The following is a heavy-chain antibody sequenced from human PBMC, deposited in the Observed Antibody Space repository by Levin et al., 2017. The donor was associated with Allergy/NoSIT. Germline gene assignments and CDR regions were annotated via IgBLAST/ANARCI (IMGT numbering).Heavy chain of an antibody. J-gene: IGHJ4*02. D-gene: IGHD3-22*01. V-gene: IGHV3-30*18. Sequence: GGSLRLSCEASGFTFSSYGMHWVRQAPGKGLEWVALISYDGSKSYYADSVKGRFTISRDNSKNTLYLQMNSLRPEDTAVYFCAKAHPTRENFDIYGYSYGSRSSFDYWGQGTLVTVSS. CDR2: ISYDGSKS. CDR1: GFTFSSYG. CDR3: AKAHPTRENFDIYGYSYGSRSSFDY.